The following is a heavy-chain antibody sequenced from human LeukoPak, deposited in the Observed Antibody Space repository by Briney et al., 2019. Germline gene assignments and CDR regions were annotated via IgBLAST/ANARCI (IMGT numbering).Heavy chain of an antibody. CDR1: GFRFDIYW. D-gene: IGHD3-16*01. CDR3: ARRQGGQNWYFDL. Sequence: GESLKISCQGSGFRFDIYWIGGVRQIPGKGLEWMGNIYPGDSDTRFSPSFQGQATMSADRSSGTAYLQWSSLKASDTAMYYCARRQGGQNWYFDLWGRGTAVAVSS. J-gene: IGHJ2*01. V-gene: IGHV5-51*01. CDR2: IYPGDSDT.